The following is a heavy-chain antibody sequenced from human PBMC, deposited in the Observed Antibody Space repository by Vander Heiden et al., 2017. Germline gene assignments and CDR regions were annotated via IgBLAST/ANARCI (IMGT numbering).Heavy chain of an antibody. CDR3: ARGYYDILTGYYPFGY. V-gene: IGHV1-46*01. CDR1: GYTFTSHY. Sequence: QVQLVQSGAEVKKPGASVKVSCKASGYTFTSHYMHWVRQAPGQGLEWMGIINPSGGSTSYAQKFQGRVTMTRDTSTSTVYMELSSLRSEDTAVYYCARGYYDILTGYYPFGYWGQGTLVTVSS. D-gene: IGHD3-9*01. J-gene: IGHJ4*02. CDR2: INPSGGST.